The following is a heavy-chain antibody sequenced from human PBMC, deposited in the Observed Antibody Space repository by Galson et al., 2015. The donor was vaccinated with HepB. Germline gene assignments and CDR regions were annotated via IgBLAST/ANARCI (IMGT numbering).Heavy chain of an antibody. CDR2: ISVYNGHT. CDR3: SIVGATMGDY. D-gene: IGHD1-26*01. Sequence: SVKVSCKASDYTFTTYDISWVRQAPGQRLEYMGWISVYNGHTNYAQKFQGRVTMTTDTSTSTAYMELRSLRSDDTAMYYCSIVGATMGDYWGQGTLVTVSS. V-gene: IGHV1-18*04. CDR1: DYTFTTYD. J-gene: IGHJ4*02.